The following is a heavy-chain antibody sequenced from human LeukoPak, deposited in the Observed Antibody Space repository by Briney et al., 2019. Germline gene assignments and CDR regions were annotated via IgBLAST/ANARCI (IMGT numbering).Heavy chain of an antibody. CDR2: IYSGGST. Sequence: GGSLRLSCAASGFTVSSNYMSWVRQAPGKGLEWVSVIYSGGSTYYADSVKGRFTISRGNSKNTLYLQMNSLRAEDTAVYYCARFARGTKEDAFDIWGQGTMVTVSS. CDR1: GFTVSSNY. D-gene: IGHD6-6*01. CDR3: ARFARGTKEDAFDI. J-gene: IGHJ3*02. V-gene: IGHV3-66*01.